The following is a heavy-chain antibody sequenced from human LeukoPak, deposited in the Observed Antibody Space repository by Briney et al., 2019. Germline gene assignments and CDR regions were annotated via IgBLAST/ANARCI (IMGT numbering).Heavy chain of an antibody. J-gene: IGHJ6*02. CDR3: AKAGRFLEWLLFHYGMDV. CDR2: ISGSGGST. D-gene: IGHD3-3*01. Sequence: GGSLRLSCAASGFTFSSYAMSWVRQAPGKGLVWVSAISGSGGSTYYADSVKGRFTISRDNSKNTLYLQMNSLRAEDTAVYYCAKAGRFLEWLLFHYGMDVWGQGTTVTVSS. V-gene: IGHV3-23*01. CDR1: GFTFSSYA.